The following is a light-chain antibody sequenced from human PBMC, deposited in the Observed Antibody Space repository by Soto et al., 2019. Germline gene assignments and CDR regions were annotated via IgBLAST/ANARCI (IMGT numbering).Light chain of an antibody. Sequence: QSALTQPASVSGSPGQSITISCTGTSSDVGSYNLVSWYQQHPGKAPKLMIYEGSKRPSGVSNRFSGSKSGNTASLTISGLQAEDEADYYCCSYACSVVFGGWTKLTVL. V-gene: IGLV2-23*01. J-gene: IGLJ2*01. CDR1: SSDVGSYNL. CDR2: EGS. CDR3: CSYACSVV.